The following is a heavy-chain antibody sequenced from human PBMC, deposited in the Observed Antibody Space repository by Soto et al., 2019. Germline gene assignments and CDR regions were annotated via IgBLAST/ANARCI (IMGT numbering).Heavy chain of an antibody. CDR1: GFTFSSYG. J-gene: IGHJ1*01. CDR3: ANGLVGATTYFQH. CDR2: ISYDGSDK. Sequence: QVQLVESGGGVVQPGRSLRLSCAASGFTFSSYGMHWVRQAPGKGLEWVAVISYDGSDKYYADSVKGRFTISRDNSNNTPEPQMDSLRAEDTAVYYCANGLVGATTYFQHWGQGTLVTVSS. D-gene: IGHD1-26*01. V-gene: IGHV3-30*18.